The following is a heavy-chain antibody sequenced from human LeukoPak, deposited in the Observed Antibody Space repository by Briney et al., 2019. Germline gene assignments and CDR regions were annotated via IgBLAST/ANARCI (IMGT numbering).Heavy chain of an antibody. CDR1: GFTVSSNY. J-gene: IGHJ4*02. CDR3: ARELAVAGTNY. Sequence: GGSLRLSCAASGFTVSSNYMSWVRQAPGKGLEWVSVIYSGGSTYYADSVKGRFTISRDNSKNTLYPQMNSLRAEDTAVYYCARELAVAGTNYWGQGTLVTVSS. V-gene: IGHV3-66*02. D-gene: IGHD6-19*01. CDR2: IYSGGST.